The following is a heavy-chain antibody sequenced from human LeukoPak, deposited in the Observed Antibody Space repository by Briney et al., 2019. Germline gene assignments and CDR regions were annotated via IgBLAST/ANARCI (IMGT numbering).Heavy chain of an antibody. CDR3: AKAVGYGSGYYYTLDY. V-gene: IGHV3-74*01. D-gene: IGHD3-22*01. CDR2: INSDGSST. Sequence: PGGSLRLSCAASGFTFSSYWMHWVRQAPGKGLVWVSRINSDGSSTNYADSVKGRFTISRDNAKNTLYLQMNSLRAEDTAVYYCAKAVGYGSGYYYTLDYWGQGTLVTVSS. CDR1: GFTFSSYW. J-gene: IGHJ4*02.